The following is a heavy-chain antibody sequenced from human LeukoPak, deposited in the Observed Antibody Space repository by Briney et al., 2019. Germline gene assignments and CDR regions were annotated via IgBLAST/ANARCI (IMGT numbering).Heavy chain of an antibody. CDR3: ARHAGGYYGSGSYSANDY. CDR2: IYYSGST. CDR1: GGSISSSSYY. J-gene: IGHJ4*02. D-gene: IGHD3-10*01. Sequence: SETLSLTCTVSGGSISSSSYYWGWIRQPPGKGLGWIGSIYYSGSTYYNPSLKSRVTISVDTSKNQFSLKLSSVTAADTAVYYCARHAGGYYGSGSYSANDYWGQGTLVTVSS. V-gene: IGHV4-39*01.